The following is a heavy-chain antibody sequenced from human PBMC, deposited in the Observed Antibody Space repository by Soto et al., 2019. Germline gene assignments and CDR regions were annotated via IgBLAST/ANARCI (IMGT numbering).Heavy chain of an antibody. J-gene: IGHJ6*02. CDR2: ISSSSSTI. D-gene: IGHD6-13*01. Sequence: PGGSLRLSCAASGFTFSSYSMNWVRQAPGKGLEWVSYISSSSSTIYYADSVKGRFTISRDNSKSSLYLQMNSLRTEDTALYYCAKDLLSSSRPSYYGMDVWGQGTKVTVSS. CDR1: GFTFSSYS. CDR3: AKDLLSSSRPSYYGMDV. V-gene: IGHV3-48*04.